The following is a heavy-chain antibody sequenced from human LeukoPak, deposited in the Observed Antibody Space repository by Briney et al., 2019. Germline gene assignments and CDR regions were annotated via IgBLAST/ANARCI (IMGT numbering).Heavy chain of an antibody. Sequence: PSETLSLTCTVSGGSISSYYWSWIRQPPGKGLEWIGYIYYSGSTNYNPSLKSRVTISVDTSKNQFSLKLSSVTAADTAVYYCARSGRVDGSSWYPEYFQNWGQGTLVTVSS. CDR2: IYYSGST. V-gene: IGHV4-59*01. CDR1: GGSISSYY. J-gene: IGHJ1*01. CDR3: ARSGRVDGSSWYPEYFQN. D-gene: IGHD6-13*01.